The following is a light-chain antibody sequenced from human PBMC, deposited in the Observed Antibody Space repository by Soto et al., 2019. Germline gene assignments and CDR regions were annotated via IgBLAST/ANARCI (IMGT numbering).Light chain of an antibody. CDR1: QSISSW. Sequence: DIQMTQSPSTLSASVGDRVTITCRASQSISSWLAWYQQKPGKAPKLLIYDASSLKSGVPSRFSGSGSGTEFPLTISSLQPDDFATYYCQQYNSFSPFGQGTRLEIK. CDR2: DAS. J-gene: IGKJ5*01. V-gene: IGKV1-5*01. CDR3: QQYNSFSP.